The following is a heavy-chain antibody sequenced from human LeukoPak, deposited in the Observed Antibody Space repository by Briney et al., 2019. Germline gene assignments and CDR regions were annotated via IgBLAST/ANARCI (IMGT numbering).Heavy chain of an antibody. CDR2: IRYNGNNQ. V-gene: IGHV3-30*02. D-gene: IGHD3-10*01. CDR1: GFTFNNYG. CDR3: GTDSAFSYIDV. Sequence: PGGSLRLSCAASGFTFNNYGMHWVRQAPGKGLGLVAFIRYNGNNQYYADSLKGRLTISRDNSKNTLYLQMNSTTGDATDVYYCGTDSAFSYIDVWGKGTTVTISS. J-gene: IGHJ6*03.